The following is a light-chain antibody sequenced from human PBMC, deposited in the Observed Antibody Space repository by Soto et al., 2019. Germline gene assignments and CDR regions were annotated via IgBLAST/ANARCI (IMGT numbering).Light chain of an antibody. V-gene: IGKV1-5*03. J-gene: IGKJ1*01. CDR1: QTITYW. Sequence: DIQMTQSPSTLSASVGDRVTITCRASQTITYWLAWYQQTPGQAPNVLIYKASSLASGGPSRFSGSGSGTEFTLTISSLQPEDFATYYCQQYNTFPWTFGQGTKVEIK. CDR2: KAS. CDR3: QQYNTFPWT.